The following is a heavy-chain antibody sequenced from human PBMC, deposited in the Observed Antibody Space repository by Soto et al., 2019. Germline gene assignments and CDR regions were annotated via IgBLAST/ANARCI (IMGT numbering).Heavy chain of an antibody. D-gene: IGHD6-13*01. CDR3: ARHQSHSSSYVDP. CDR2: IYYSGST. V-gene: IGHV4-39*01. CDR1: GGSISSSSYY. J-gene: IGHJ5*02. Sequence: ETLSLTCTVSGGSISSSSYYWGWIRQPPGKGLEWIGSIYYSGSTYYNPSLKSRVTISVDTSKNQFSLKLSSVTAADTAVYYCARHQSHSSSYVDPWGQGTLVTVSS.